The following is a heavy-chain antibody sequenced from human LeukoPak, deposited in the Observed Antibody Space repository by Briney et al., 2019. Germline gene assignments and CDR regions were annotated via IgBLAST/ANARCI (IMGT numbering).Heavy chain of an antibody. CDR2: IYTSGST. D-gene: IGHD1-26*01. CDR1: GGSISSYY. CDR3: ARENSGSYREFDY. V-gene: IGHV4-4*07. J-gene: IGHJ4*02. Sequence: PSETLSLTCTASGGSISSYYWNWIRQPAGKGLEWIGRIYTSGSTNYNASLKSRVSMSVDTSKNQFSLKLTSVNAADTAVFYCARENSGSYREFDYWGQGTLVTVSS.